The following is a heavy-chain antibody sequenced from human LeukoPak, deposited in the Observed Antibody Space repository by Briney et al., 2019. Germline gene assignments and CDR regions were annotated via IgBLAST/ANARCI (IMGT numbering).Heavy chain of an antibody. D-gene: IGHD2-15*01. CDR1: GFTFSNYN. CDR2: ISSSSSYI. Sequence: PGGSLRLSCAASGFTFSNYNMNWVRQAPGKGLEWVSSISSSSSYIDHADSVKGRFTISRDNAKNSLYLQMNSLRAEDTAVYYCARTHCSGGSCYFDYWGQGTLVTVSS. CDR3: ARTHCSGGSCYFDY. J-gene: IGHJ4*02. V-gene: IGHV3-21*01.